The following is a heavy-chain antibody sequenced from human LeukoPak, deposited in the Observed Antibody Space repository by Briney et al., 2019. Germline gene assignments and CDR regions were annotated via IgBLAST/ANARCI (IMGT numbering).Heavy chain of an antibody. CDR1: GFTFSSYA. D-gene: IGHD1-1*01. CDR2: ISYDGSNK. V-gene: IGHV3-30*04. Sequence: PGGSLRLSCAASGFTFSSYAMHWVRQAPGKGLEWVAVISYDGSNKYYADSVKGRFTISRDNSKNTLYLQMNSLRAEDTAVYYCAREGSSNDNMDVWGQGTTVTVSS. CDR3: AREGSSNDNMDV. J-gene: IGHJ6*02.